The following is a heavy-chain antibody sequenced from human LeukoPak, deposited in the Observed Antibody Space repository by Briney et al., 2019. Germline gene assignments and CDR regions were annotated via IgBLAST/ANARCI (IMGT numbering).Heavy chain of an antibody. CDR1: GGSIGSYY. D-gene: IGHD4-17*01. CDR2: IYYSGTT. Sequence: SEALSLTCAVSGGSIGSYYWSWLRQPPGRGLEWIGYIYYSGTTNYNPSLKSRVTISVDTSKDQFSLKLTSVTAADTAIYYCAREDPQTTVPEGLDVWGQGTTVTVSS. V-gene: IGHV4-59*01. CDR3: AREDPQTTVPEGLDV. J-gene: IGHJ6*02.